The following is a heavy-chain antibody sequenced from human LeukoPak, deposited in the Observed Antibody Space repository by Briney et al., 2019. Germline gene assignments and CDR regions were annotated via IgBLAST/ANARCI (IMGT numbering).Heavy chain of an antibody. V-gene: IGHV4-30-4*01. CDR2: IYYSGST. D-gene: IGHD6-19*01. Sequence: SETLSLSCTVSGGSISSGDYYWSWIRQPPGKGLEWIGYIYYSGSTYYNPSLKSRVTIPVDTSKNQFSLKLSSMTAADTAVYYCARLISYSSGWYDDYWGQGTLVTVSS. J-gene: IGHJ4*02. CDR1: GGSISSGDYY. CDR3: ARLISYSSGWYDDY.